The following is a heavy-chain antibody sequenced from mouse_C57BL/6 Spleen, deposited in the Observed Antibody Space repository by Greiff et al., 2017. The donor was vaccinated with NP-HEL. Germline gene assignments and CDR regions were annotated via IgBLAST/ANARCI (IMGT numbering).Heavy chain of an antibody. CDR3: ARYRGSVVAHWYFDV. D-gene: IGHD1-1*01. Sequence: EVKLMESGGGLVQPGGSLSLSCAASGFTFTDYYMSWVRQPPGKALEWLGFIRNKANGYTTEYSASVKGRFTISRDNSQSILYLQMNALRAEDSATYYCARYRGSVVAHWYFDVWGTGTTVTVSS. CDR2: IRNKANGYTT. V-gene: IGHV7-3*01. CDR1: GFTFTDYY. J-gene: IGHJ1*03.